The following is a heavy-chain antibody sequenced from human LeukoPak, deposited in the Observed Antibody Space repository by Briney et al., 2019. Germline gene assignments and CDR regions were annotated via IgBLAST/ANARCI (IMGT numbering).Heavy chain of an antibody. J-gene: IGHJ6*03. CDR2: IYHSGST. V-gene: IGHV4-38-2*02. CDR3: ARQESYYYGSGSYSNRLYYYYYYMDV. D-gene: IGHD3-10*01. CDR1: GYSISSGYY. Sequence: PSETLSLTCTVSGYSISSGYYWGWIRQPPGKGLEWIGSIYHSGSTYYNPSLKSRVTISVDTSKNQFSLKLSSVTAADTAVYYCARQESYYYGSGSYSNRLYYYYYYMDVWGKGTTVTISS.